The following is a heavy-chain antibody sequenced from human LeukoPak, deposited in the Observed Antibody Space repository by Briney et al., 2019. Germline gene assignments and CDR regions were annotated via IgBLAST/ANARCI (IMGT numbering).Heavy chain of an antibody. CDR2: IYSGGST. V-gene: IGHV3-53*01. Sequence: GGSLRLSCAASGFTVSSNYMSWVRQAPGKGLEWVSVIYSGGSTYYADSVKGRFTISRDNAKNSLYLQMNSLRAEDTAVYYCARDSGLRSGMDVWGQGTTATVSS. D-gene: IGHD4-17*01. J-gene: IGHJ6*02. CDR1: GFTVSSNY. CDR3: ARDSGLRSGMDV.